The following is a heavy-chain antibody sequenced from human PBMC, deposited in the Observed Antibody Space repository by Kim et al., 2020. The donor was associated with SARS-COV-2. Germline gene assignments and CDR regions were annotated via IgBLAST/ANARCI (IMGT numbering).Heavy chain of an antibody. CDR3: ARVYFYDSSASDY. CDR1: GFTFDDYG. J-gene: IGHJ4*02. V-gene: IGHV3-20*04. CDR2: INGNGDTT. D-gene: IGHD3-22*01. Sequence: GGSLRLSCAASGFTFDDYGMSWVRQAPGKGLEWVSGINGNGDTTYHADSVKGRFTISRDNAKNSLYLQMNSLRPEDTALYYCARVYFYDSSASDYRVEGTVDPV.